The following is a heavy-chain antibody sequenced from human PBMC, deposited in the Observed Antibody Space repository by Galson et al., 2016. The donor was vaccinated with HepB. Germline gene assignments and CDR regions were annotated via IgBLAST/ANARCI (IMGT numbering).Heavy chain of an antibody. D-gene: IGHD1-1*01. J-gene: IGHJ4*02. CDR2: IYYTGST. Sequence: ETLSLTCTVSGGSVNSGRNYWGWIRQPPGKGLEWIGSIYYTGSTYHNPSLKSRITMSVDTSNNHFSLRLSSVTAADTAVYYCAKGFWNGFFDRFDLWGQGTLVTVSS. CDR3: AKGFWNGFFDRFDL. CDR1: GGSVNSGRNY. V-gene: IGHV4-39*02.